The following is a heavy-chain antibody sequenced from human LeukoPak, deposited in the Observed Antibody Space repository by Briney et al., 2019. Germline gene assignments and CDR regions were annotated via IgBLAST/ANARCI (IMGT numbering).Heavy chain of an antibody. J-gene: IGHJ4*02. CDR3: ARDLFDY. CDR1: GFTNSKYW. V-gene: IGHV3-7*01. CDR2: IKQDGSAE. Sequence: GGSLRLSCAVSGFTNSKYWMSWVRQATGKGLEWVATIKQDGSAESYVDSVKGRFTISRDGAKNSLYLQMNSLRDDDTAVYYCARDLFDYWGQGTLVTVSS.